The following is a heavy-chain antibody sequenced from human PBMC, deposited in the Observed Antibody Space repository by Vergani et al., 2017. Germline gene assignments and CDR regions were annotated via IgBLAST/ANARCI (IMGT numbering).Heavy chain of an antibody. CDR1: GSSISSSSYY. CDR3: ARDRYYGSGSYYSYYYGMDV. J-gene: IGHJ6*02. V-gene: IGHV4-39*07. CDR2: IYYSGST. D-gene: IGHD3-10*01. Sequence: QLQLQESGPGLVKPSETLSLTCTVSGSSISSSSYYWGWIRQPPGKGLEWIGSIYYSGSTYYNPSLKSRVTISVDTSKNQFSLKLSSVTAADTAVYYCARDRYYGSGSYYSYYYGMDVWGQGTTVTVSS.